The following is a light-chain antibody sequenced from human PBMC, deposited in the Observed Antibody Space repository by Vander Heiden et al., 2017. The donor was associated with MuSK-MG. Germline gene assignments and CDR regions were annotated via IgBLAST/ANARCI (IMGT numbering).Light chain of an antibody. CDR3: CSYAGSYVV. CDR2: DVS. CDR1: SSDVGGYNY. J-gene: IGLJ2*01. Sequence: QSALTQSRSVSGSPGQSVTISCTGTSSDVGGYNYVSWYQQHPGKAPKLMIYDVSKRPSGVPDRFSGSKSGNTASLTISGLQAEDESDYYCCSYAGSYVVFGGGTKLTV. V-gene: IGLV2-11*01.